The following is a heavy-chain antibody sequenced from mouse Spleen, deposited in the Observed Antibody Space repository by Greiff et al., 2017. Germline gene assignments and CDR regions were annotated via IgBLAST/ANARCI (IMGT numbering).Heavy chain of an antibody. CDR1: GFTFSDYY. V-gene: IGHV5-12*01. CDR2: ISNGGGST. CDR3: ARQKGAMDY. Sequence: EVQVVESGGGLVKPGGSLKLSCAASGFTFSDYYMYWVRQTPEKRLEWVAYISNGGGSTYYPDTVKGRFTISRDNAKNTLYLQMSRLKSEDTAMYYCARQKGAMDYWGQGTSVTVSS. J-gene: IGHJ4*01.